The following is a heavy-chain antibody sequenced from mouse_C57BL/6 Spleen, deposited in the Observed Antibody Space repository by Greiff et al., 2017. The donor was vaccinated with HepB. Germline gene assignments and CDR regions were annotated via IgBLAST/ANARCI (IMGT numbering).Heavy chain of an antibody. CDR3: ARKYYGSSYGYFDV. D-gene: IGHD1-1*01. Sequence: VQLVESGPGLVAPSQSLSITCTVSGFSLTSYAISWVRQPPGKGLEWLGVIWTGGGTNYNSALKSRLSISKDNSKSQVFLKMNSLQTDDTARYYCARKYYGSSYGYFDVWGTGTTVTVSS. J-gene: IGHJ1*03. V-gene: IGHV2-9-1*01. CDR1: GFSLTSYA. CDR2: IWTGGGT.